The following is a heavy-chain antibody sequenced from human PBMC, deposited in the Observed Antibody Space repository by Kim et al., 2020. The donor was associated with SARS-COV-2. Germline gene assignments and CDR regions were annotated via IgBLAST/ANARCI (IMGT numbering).Heavy chain of an antibody. Sequence: GGSLRLSCAASGFTFSSYSMNWVRQAPGKGLEWVSYISSSSSTIYYADSVKGRFTISRDNAKNSLYLQMNSLRDEDTAVYYCATMTPLGSGWQMWGGRFDYWGQGTLVTVSS. CDR3: ATMTPLGSGWQMWGGRFDY. CDR1: GFTFSSYS. J-gene: IGHJ4*02. D-gene: IGHD6-19*01. CDR2: ISSSSSTI. V-gene: IGHV3-48*02.